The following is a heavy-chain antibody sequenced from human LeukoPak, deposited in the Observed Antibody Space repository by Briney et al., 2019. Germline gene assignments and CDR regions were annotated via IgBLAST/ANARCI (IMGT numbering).Heavy chain of an antibody. CDR2: IYYNGGT. D-gene: IGHD2-15*01. Sequence: SETLSLTCSVSGGSVSPWYWSWIRHPPGKGLEWIGYIYYNGGTDYNPSLKSRVTISVDTSKNQFSLRLSSVTAADTAVYFCAKHLPFSGGDSFDYWGQGSLVTVSS. CDR3: AKHLPFSGGDSFDY. CDR1: GGSVSPWY. V-gene: IGHV4-59*08. J-gene: IGHJ4*02.